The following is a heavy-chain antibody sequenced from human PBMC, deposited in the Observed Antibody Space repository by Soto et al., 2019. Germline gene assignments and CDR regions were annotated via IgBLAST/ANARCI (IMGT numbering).Heavy chain of an antibody. Sequence: ASVKVSCKASGYTFTSYAMHWVRQALGQGLEWMGWISAYNGNTNYAQKLQGRVTMTTDTSTSTAYMELRSLRSDDTAVYYCARGSLNRSSWSWDYSGQRTLVTVSS. CDR1: GYTFTSYA. D-gene: IGHD6-13*01. CDR2: ISAYNGNT. CDR3: ARGSLNRSSWSWDY. J-gene: IGHJ4*02. V-gene: IGHV1-18*01.